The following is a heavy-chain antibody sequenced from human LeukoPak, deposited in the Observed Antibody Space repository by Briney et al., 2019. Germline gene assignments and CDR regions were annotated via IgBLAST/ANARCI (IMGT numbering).Heavy chain of an antibody. J-gene: IGHJ4*02. CDR1: GFTFSSHW. V-gene: IGHV3-7*01. Sequence: PGGSLRLSCAASGFTFSSHWMTWVRQAPGKGLEWVANIEQDGSEKYYVDSVKGRFTISRGNAKNSLYLQMNSLRAEDTAAYYCARGAHLGYWGQGTLVTVSS. CDR2: IEQDGSEK. CDR3: ARGAHLGY.